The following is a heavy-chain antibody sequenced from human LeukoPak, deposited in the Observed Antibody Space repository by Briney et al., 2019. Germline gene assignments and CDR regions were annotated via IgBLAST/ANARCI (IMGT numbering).Heavy chain of an antibody. CDR2: INPNSGGT. D-gene: IGHD5-12*01. Sequence: YTFTGYYXXXVRXAPXQGXXXMGRINPNSGGTNFAQKFQGRVTMTRDTSISTAYMELSRLRSDDTAVYYCARGYRGYDQPDYWGQGTLVTVSS. V-gene: IGHV1-2*06. J-gene: IGHJ4*02. CDR3: ARGYRGYDQPDY. CDR1: YTFTGYY.